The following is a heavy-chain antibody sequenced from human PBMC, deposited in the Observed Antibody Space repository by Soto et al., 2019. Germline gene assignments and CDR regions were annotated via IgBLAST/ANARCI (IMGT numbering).Heavy chain of an antibody. CDR3: APPSGVYGLDV. CDR2: ISSSSYI. Sequence: GSLRLSFAASGFTFSSYRMNWVRQAPGKGLEWVSSISSSSYIYYADSVKGRFTISRDNAKNSLYLQMNSLRAEDTAVYYCAPPSGVYGLDVWGQGTTVTVSS. J-gene: IGHJ6*02. V-gene: IGHV3-21*01. D-gene: IGHD3-10*01. CDR1: GFTFSSYR.